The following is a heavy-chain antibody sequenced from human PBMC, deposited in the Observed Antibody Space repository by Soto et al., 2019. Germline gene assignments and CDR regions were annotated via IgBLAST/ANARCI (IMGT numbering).Heavy chain of an antibody. V-gene: IGHV1-69*13. Sequence: SVKVSCKASGGTFSSYAISWVRQAPGQGLEWMGGIIPIFGTANYAQKFQGRVTITADESTSTAYMELSSLRSEDTAVYYCATPLRGYSYGSGYYWGQGTLVTVSS. CDR3: ATPLRGYSYGSGYY. CDR2: IIPIFGTA. D-gene: IGHD5-18*01. CDR1: GGTFSSYA. J-gene: IGHJ4*02.